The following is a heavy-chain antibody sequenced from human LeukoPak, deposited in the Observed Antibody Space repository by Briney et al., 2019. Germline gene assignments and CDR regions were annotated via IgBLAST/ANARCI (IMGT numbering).Heavy chain of an antibody. CDR3: AKDLSVSTLFLDY. V-gene: IGHV4-59*04. CDR1: GGSISSYY. CDR2: IYYSGNT. D-gene: IGHD5/OR15-5a*01. J-gene: IGHJ4*02. Sequence: SETLSLTCTVSGGSISSYYWSWIRQPPGKGLEWIGSIYYSGNTYYNASLKSQVSISIDTSKNQFSLRLTSVTAADTAVYYCAKDLSVSTLFLDYWGQGTLVTVSA.